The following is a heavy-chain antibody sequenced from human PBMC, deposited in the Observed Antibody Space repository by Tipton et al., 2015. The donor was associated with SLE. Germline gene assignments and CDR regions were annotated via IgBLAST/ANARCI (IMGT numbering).Heavy chain of an antibody. CDR2: IYHSGST. CDR3: ARLPRDGDFWSGYYNGGFDY. V-gene: IGHV4-38-2*01. D-gene: IGHD3-3*01. Sequence: TLSLTCAVSGSSISSGYYWGWIRQPPGKGLEWIGNIYHSGSTYYNPSLKSRVTMSVDTTKNQFSLKLTSVTAADTAVYYCARLPRDGDFWSGYYNGGFDYWGQGTLVTVSS. J-gene: IGHJ4*02. CDR1: GSSISSGYY.